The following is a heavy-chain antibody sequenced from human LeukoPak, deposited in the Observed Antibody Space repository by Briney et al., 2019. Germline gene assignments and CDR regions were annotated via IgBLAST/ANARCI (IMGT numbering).Heavy chain of an antibody. CDR1: GFSDSSSG. CDR3: AKGGYYALDY. D-gene: IGHD4-17*01. J-gene: IGHJ4*02. Sequence: GGSVRLSCAASGFSDSSSGIHWVRQAPGKGLDWLEFIQDDRRNKYYADSVKGRFTMSRDNSKNTLTMFLQMNSLRVEDTAVYYCAKGGYYALDYWGQGTPVTVSS. V-gene: IGHV3-30*02. CDR2: IQDDRRNK.